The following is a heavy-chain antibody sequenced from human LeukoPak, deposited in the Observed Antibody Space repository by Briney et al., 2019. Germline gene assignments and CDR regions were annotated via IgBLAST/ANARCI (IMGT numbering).Heavy chain of an antibody. CDR3: TRFYDKYGYYYFDY. V-gene: IGHV4-39*01. J-gene: IGHJ4*02. D-gene: IGHD5-24*01. Sequence: SETLSLTCTVSGGSISSYPSYWGWIRQPPGKGLEWIGNIYYSGYTYYNPSLKRRVTISVDTSKSQFSLKLSSVTAADTAVYYCTRFYDKYGYYYFDYWGQGTLVTVPS. CDR1: GGSISSYPSY. CDR2: IYYSGYT.